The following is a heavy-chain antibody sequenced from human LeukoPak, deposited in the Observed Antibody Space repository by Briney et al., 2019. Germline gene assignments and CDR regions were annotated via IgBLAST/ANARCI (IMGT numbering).Heavy chain of an antibody. J-gene: IGHJ4*02. V-gene: IGHV3-74*01. CDR2: IKSDGSST. Sequence: PGGSVRLSCAASGFTFSSYWMHWVRHAPGKGLVGVSRIKSDGSSTFYADSVKGRFTISRDNAKNTLYLQLNSPRVEDTAVCYCVGSLFGVSPWGQGTLVTVSS. CDR3: VGSLFGVSP. CDR1: GFTFSSYW. D-gene: IGHD3-3*01.